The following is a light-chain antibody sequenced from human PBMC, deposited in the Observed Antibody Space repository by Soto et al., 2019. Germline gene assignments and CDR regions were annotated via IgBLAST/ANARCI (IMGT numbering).Light chain of an antibody. Sequence: EVVLSQSPCTLSLSTGERVTLSCRASQSVSGSYLAWYQQKPGQAPRLLIYGASSRATGIPDRFSGTGSGTDFTLTISRLEPEDFAVYYCQQYSGSPWTFGQGTKVAIK. CDR2: GAS. CDR1: QSVSGSY. V-gene: IGKV3-20*01. CDR3: QQYSGSPWT. J-gene: IGKJ1*01.